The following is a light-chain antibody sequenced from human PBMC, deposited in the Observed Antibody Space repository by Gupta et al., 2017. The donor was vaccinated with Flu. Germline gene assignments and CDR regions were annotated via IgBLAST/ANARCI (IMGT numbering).Light chain of an antibody. CDR3: QAGDSSSDHEG. J-gene: IGLJ1*01. V-gene: IGLV3-21*02. CDR1: NIGSKS. Sequence: SYVLTQPPSVSVAPGQTARITCGGNNIGSKSVYWYQQKPGQAPVLVVYDDSDRPSGVPERFSGSNSGNTANLTNSRVEAGDEADYYWQAGDSSSDHEGFGSGNKSTVL. CDR2: DDS.